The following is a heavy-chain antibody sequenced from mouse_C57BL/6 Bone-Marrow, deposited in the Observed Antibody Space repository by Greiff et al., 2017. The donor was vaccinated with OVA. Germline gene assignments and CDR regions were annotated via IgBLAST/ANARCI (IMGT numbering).Heavy chain of an antibody. CDR1: GFTFSDFY. CDR3: ARESLYGNCFDY. V-gene: IGHV7-1*01. Sequence: EVQLVESGGGLVQSGRSLRLSCATSGFTFSDFYMEWVRQAPGKGLEWIAASRNKANDYTTEYSASVKGRFIVSRDTSQSILYLQMNALRAEDTAIYYCARESLYGNCFDYWGQGTTLTVSS. J-gene: IGHJ2*01. D-gene: IGHD2-1*01. CDR2: SRNKANDYTT.